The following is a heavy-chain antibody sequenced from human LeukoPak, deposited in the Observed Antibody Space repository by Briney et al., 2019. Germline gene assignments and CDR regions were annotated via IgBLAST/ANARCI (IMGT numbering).Heavy chain of an antibody. Sequence: PPGGSLRLSCAASGFTFSNYAMHWVRQAPGKGLEWVSLISSGGTYEYYADSVKGRFTISRDNSKNTLYLQLNSLRAEDTAVHYCARDSTYYYDSGSSGPHYFDNWGQGTLVTVSS. V-gene: IGHV3-30*01. J-gene: IGHJ4*02. CDR3: ARDSTYYYDSGSSGPHYFDN. CDR2: ISSGGTYE. D-gene: IGHD3-10*01. CDR1: GFTFSNYA.